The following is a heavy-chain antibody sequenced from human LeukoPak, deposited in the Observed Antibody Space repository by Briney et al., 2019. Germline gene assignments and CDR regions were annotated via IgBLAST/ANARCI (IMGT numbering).Heavy chain of an antibody. V-gene: IGHV1-18*01. CDR1: GYTFTSYG. Sequence: ASVKVSCKASGYTFTSYGISWVRQAPGQGLEWMGWISAYNGNTNYAQKLQGRVTMTTDTSTSTAYMELRSLRSDDTAVYYCARDSGRIAAAGTTPVGYWGQGTLVTVSS. D-gene: IGHD6-13*01. CDR2: ISAYNGNT. CDR3: ARDSGRIAAAGTTPVGY. J-gene: IGHJ4*02.